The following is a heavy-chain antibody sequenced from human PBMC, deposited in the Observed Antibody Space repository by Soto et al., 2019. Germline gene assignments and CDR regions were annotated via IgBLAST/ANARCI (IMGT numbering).Heavy chain of an antibody. D-gene: IGHD3-9*01. J-gene: IGHJ6*02. CDR1: GASISDSSYF. CDR3: ARHRKYYDILTGYYIPSHMDV. CDR2: IYYSGIT. V-gene: IGHV4-39*01. Sequence: SETLSLTCTVSGASISDSSYFWGWIRQPPGKGLECIGSIYYSGITHYNKSLKSRVTKSVDTSKNKFTLKLSSVTAADTAVYYCARHRKYYDILTGYYIPSHMDVWGQGTTVTVSS.